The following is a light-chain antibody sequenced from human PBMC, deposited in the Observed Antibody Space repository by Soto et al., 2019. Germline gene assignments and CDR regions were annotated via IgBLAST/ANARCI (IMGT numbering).Light chain of an antibody. CDR2: EVN. CDR1: NSDVGGYNY. J-gene: IGLJ1*01. Sequence: QCFLTQPLSASGSPGQSFAVSCTGTNSDVGGYNYVSWYQQHPGKAPKLMIYEVNKRPSGVLDRFSGYKSGNTASLTVSGLQAEDEADYHCSSYAGSSNAFGTGTKVTVL. CDR3: SSYAGSSNA. V-gene: IGLV2-8*01.